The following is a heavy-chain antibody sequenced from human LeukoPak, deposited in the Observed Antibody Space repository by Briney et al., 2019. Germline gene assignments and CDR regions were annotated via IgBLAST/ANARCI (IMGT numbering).Heavy chain of an antibody. J-gene: IGHJ3*02. V-gene: IGHV3-23*01. CDR1: GFTFSSYA. CDR3: AKVPGIAVAGTRDAFDI. CDR2: ISGSGGST. D-gene: IGHD6-19*01. Sequence: PGGSLRLSCAASGFTFSSYAMSWVRQAPGKGLEWVSVISGSGGSTYYADSVKGRFTISRDNSKNTLYLQMNSLRAEDTAVYYCAKVPGIAVAGTRDAFDIWGQGTMVTVSS.